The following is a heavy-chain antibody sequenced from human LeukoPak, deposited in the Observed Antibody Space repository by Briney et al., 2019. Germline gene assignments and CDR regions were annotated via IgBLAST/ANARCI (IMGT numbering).Heavy chain of an antibody. J-gene: IGHJ4*02. CDR1: GYTFTGYY. V-gene: IGHV1-2*02. D-gene: IGHD2-21*02. CDR3: ARGYILAYCGGDCSYDFDY. Sequence: AASVKVSCKASGYTFTGYYIHWVRQAPGQGLEWMGWINPNSGGTNYAQKFQGRVTMTRDTSISTAYMELSRLRSDDTAVYYCARGYILAYCGGDCSYDFDYWGQGTLVTVSS. CDR2: INPNSGGT.